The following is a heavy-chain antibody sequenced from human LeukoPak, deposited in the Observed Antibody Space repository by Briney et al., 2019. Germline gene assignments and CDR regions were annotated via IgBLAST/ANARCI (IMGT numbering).Heavy chain of an antibody. D-gene: IGHD5-12*01. CDR1: GYTFTSYY. J-gene: IGHJ4*02. CDR3: ARTGCKVATRWEDDY. CDR2: INPSGGST. V-gene: IGHV1-46*01. Sequence: ASVKVSCKASGYTFTSYYMHWVRQAPGQGLEWMGIINPSGGSTSYAQKFQGRVTMTRDTSTSTVYMELSSLRSEDTAVYYCARTGCKVATRWEDDYWGQGTLVTVSS.